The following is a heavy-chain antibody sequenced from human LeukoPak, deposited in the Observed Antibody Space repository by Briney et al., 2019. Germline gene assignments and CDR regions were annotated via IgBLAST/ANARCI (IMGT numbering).Heavy chain of an antibody. CDR2: IYLGDSET. J-gene: IGHJ3*02. Sequence: GESLKFSCKGSGYTLTTSWIAWVRQMPGKSLEWMGIIYLGDSETRYSPSFQGQVTISADKSISTAYLQWSSLTAPDTAMYYCARQAHYRPRGHDAFDIWGQGTMVTVSS. CDR3: ARQAHYRPRGHDAFDI. D-gene: IGHD1-26*01. CDR1: GYTLTTSW. V-gene: IGHV5-51*01.